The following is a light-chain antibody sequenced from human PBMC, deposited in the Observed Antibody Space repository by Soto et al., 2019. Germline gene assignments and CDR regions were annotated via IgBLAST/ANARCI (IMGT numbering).Light chain of an antibody. V-gene: IGKV3-15*01. CDR1: QSVSSN. CDR3: QQYNNWPGS. CDR2: GAS. Sequence: EIVMTQSPATLSVSPGERATLSCRASQSVSSNLAWYQQKPGQAPRLLIYGASTRATGIAARFSGSGSGTEVTLTISSLQSEDFAVYYCQQYNNWPGSFGQGTRLEIK. J-gene: IGKJ5*01.